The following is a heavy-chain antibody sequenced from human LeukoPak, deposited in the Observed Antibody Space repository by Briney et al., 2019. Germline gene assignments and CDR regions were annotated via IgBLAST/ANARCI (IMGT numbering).Heavy chain of an antibody. D-gene: IGHD2-8*02. V-gene: IGHV4-59*01. J-gene: IGHJ4*02. CDR1: GGSISSYY. Sequence: PSETLSLTCTVSGGSISSYYWSWIRQPPGKGLEWIGYIYYSGSTNYNPSLKSRVTISVDTSKNQFSLKLSSVTAADTAVYYCARLISAGGFDYWGQGTLVTVSS. CDR2: IYYSGST. CDR3: ARLISAGGFDY.